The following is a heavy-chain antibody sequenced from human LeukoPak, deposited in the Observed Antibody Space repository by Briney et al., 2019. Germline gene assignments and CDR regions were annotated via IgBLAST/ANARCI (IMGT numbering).Heavy chain of an antibody. CDR3: AKVMGCSSTSCYNDYYYYYGMDV. CDR2: ISWNSGSI. Sequence: GRSLRLSCAASGFTFDDYAMHWVRQAPGKGLEWVPGISWNSGSIGYADSVKGRFTISRDNAKNSLYLQMNSLRAEDTALYYCAKVMGCSSTSCYNDYYYYYGMDVWGQGTTVTVSS. V-gene: IGHV3-9*01. D-gene: IGHD2-2*02. J-gene: IGHJ6*02. CDR1: GFTFDDYA.